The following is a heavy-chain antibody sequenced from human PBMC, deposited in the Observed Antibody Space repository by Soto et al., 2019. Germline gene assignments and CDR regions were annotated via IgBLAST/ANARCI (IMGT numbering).Heavy chain of an antibody. CDR3: AKGAYSGSDLDY. J-gene: IGHJ4*02. Sequence: QVQLVESGGGVVQPGRSLRLSCAASGFTFSSYGMHWVRQAPGKGLEWVAVISYDGSNKYYADSVKGRFTISRDNSKNPQYLQMNSLSAEDTAVYYCAKGAYSGSDLDYWGQGTLVTVSS. D-gene: IGHD1-26*01. V-gene: IGHV3-30*18. CDR2: ISYDGSNK. CDR1: GFTFSSYG.